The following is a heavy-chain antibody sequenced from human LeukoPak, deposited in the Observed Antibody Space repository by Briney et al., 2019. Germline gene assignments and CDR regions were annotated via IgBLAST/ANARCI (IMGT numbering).Heavy chain of an antibody. J-gene: IGHJ4*02. CDR1: GDSVTAGGSY. V-gene: IGHV4-39*02. CDR3: ARLQLGYSHSQSCPDY. CDR2: IYYNGNT. D-gene: IGHD3-9*01. Sequence: PSETLSLTCNVSGDSVTAGGSYWGWVRQSPGKSLEWVGSIYYNGNTYYEPSLKSRVSISVDTPKNHFSLKLTSVTAADTAVYYCARLQLGYSHSQSCPDYWGQGTLVTVSS.